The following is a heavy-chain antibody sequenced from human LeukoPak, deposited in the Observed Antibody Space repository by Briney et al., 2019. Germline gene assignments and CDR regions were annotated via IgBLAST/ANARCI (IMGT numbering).Heavy chain of an antibody. CDR2: IIPIFGTA. CDR1: GGTFSSYA. V-gene: IGHV1-69*05. CDR3: ARDAGPGSYYDSSGPFDY. D-gene: IGHD3-22*01. J-gene: IGHJ4*02. Sequence: SVKVSCKASGGTFSSYAISWVRQAPGQGLEWMGVIIPIFGTANYAQKFQGRGTITTDESTSTAYMELSSLRSEDTAVYYCARDAGPGSYYDSSGPFDYWGQGTLVTVSS.